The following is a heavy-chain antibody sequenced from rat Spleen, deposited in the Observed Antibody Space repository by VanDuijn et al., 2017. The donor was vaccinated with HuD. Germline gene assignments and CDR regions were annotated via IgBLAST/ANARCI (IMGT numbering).Heavy chain of an antibody. J-gene: IGHJ4*01. Sequence: EVQLVESGGGLVQPGRSLKLSCAASGFTLSNFPMAWVRQAPTKGLEWVATISYDGSSTYYRDSVKGRFTISRDDAKNTQYLQMDSLRSEDTAIYYCARLGVVITSGVMDAWGQGASVTVSS. CDR1: GFTLSNFP. D-gene: IGHD1-12*02. CDR2: ISYDGSST. CDR3: ARLGVVITSGVMDA. V-gene: IGHV5-17*01.